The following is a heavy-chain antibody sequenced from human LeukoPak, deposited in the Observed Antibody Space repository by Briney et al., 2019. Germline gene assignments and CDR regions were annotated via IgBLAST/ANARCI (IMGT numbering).Heavy chain of an antibody. V-gene: IGHV4-34*01. CDR3: ARGLFDP. J-gene: IGHJ5*02. Sequence: SETLSLNCAVYGGSFSGYYWSWIGQRPGKGLEWIGEINHSGSTNYNPSLKSRVTISVDTSKNQFSLKLSSVTAADTAVYYCARGLFDPWRQGTLVTVSS. CDR1: GGSFSGYY. CDR2: INHSGST.